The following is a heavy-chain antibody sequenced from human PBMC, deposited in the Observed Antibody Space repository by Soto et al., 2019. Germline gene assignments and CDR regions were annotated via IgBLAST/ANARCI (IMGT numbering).Heavy chain of an antibody. J-gene: IGHJ3*02. D-gene: IGHD3-22*01. CDR2: IIPVFGTA. Sequence: ASVKVSCKASGGTFSNDGVSYGVVWVRQAPGQGLGWMGGIIPVFGTANYAEKFQGRVTITADESTSTAYMELSSLKSEDTAVYYCARGLRSYYYDSSGNYRPDAFDIWGQGTMVTVSS. CDR1: GGTFSNDGVSYG. CDR3: ARGLRSYYYDSSGNYRPDAFDI. V-gene: IGHV1-69*13.